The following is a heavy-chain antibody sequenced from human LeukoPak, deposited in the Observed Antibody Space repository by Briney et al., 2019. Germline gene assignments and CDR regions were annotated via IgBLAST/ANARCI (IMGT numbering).Heavy chain of an antibody. CDR3: ARDKYGGNSNAFDI. CDR1: GFTFSSYW. Sequence: GSLRLSCAASGFTFSSYWMHWVRQVPGKGLVWVARIGTDGSRTTYADYVQGRFTISRDNAKSTLYLQMNSLRAEDTAVYYCARDKYGGNSNAFDIWGQGTLVTVSS. V-gene: IGHV3-74*01. D-gene: IGHD4-23*01. CDR2: IGTDGSRT. J-gene: IGHJ3*02.